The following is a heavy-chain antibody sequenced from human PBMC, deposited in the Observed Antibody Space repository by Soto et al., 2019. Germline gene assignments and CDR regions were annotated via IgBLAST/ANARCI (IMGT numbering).Heavy chain of an antibody. Sequence: EVPLLESGGGLVQPGGSLRLSCAASGFTFSSYAMSWVRQAPGKGLEWVSAISGSGDSTYYADSVKGRFTISRDNSKNTLYLQMNSLRAEDTAVYYCAKGRYYYGSGDAFDIWGQGTMVTVSS. CDR2: ISGSGDST. J-gene: IGHJ3*02. D-gene: IGHD3-10*01. CDR1: GFTFSSYA. CDR3: AKGRYYYGSGDAFDI. V-gene: IGHV3-23*01.